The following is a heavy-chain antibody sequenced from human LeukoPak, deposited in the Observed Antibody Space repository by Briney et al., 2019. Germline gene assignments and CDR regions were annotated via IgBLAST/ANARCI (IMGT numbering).Heavy chain of an antibody. Sequence: GGSLRLSCAASGFTFSSYGMHWVRQAPGKGLEWVAVIWYDGSNKYYADSVKGRFTISRDNSKNTLYLQMNSLRAEDTAVYYCARAPDSGSYPYFDYWGQGTLVTVSS. J-gene: IGHJ4*02. CDR3: ARAPDSGSYPYFDY. V-gene: IGHV3-33*01. CDR2: IWYDGSNK. CDR1: GFTFSSYG. D-gene: IGHD1-26*01.